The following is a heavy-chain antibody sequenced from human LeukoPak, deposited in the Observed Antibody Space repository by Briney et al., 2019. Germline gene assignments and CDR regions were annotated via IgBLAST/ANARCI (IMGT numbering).Heavy chain of an antibody. J-gene: IGHJ3*02. Sequence: GGSLRLSCAASGFTFDDYAMHWVRQAPGEGLEWVSGISWNSGSIGYADSVKGRFTISRDNAKNSLYLQMNSLRAEDTALYYCAKDIESSGRAGAFDIWGQGTMVTVSS. CDR3: AKDIESSGRAGAFDI. CDR2: ISWNSGSI. V-gene: IGHV3-9*01. CDR1: GFTFDDYA. D-gene: IGHD6-19*01.